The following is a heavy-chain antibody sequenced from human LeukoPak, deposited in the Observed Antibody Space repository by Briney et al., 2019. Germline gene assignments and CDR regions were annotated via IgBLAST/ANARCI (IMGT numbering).Heavy chain of an antibody. Sequence: GGSLRLSCTVSGFTFNNHWMSWVRQAPGKGLEWVANIKEDGGETSYLDSVKGQFAISRDNARNSLYLQMDNLRVEDTAVYYCARYNNGPSDYWGQGTLVTVSS. D-gene: IGHD2-8*01. CDR2: IKEDGGET. CDR1: GFTFNNHW. J-gene: IGHJ4*02. V-gene: IGHV3-7*01. CDR3: ARYNNGPSDY.